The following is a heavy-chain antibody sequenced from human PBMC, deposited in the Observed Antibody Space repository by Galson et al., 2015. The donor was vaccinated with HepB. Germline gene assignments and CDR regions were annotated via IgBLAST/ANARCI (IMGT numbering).Heavy chain of an antibody. Sequence: KVSCKASGYTFTSYWIGWVRQMPGKGLEWMGIIYPGDFDTRYSPSFQGQVTISADKSISTAYLQWSSLKASDTAMYYCARLGREVRGVPHYGMDVWGQGTTVTVSS. CDR1: GYTFTSYW. CDR2: IYPGDFDT. V-gene: IGHV5-51*01. D-gene: IGHD3-10*01. J-gene: IGHJ6*02. CDR3: ARLGREVRGVPHYGMDV.